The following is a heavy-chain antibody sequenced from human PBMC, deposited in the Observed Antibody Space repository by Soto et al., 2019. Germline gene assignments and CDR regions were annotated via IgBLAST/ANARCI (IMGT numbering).Heavy chain of an antibody. J-gene: IGHJ6*02. CDR1: GGYFSGYY. V-gene: IGHV4-34*01. D-gene: IGHD5-18*01. Sequence: SETLTLTCAAYGGYFSGYYWSWIRQPPGKGLEWIGEINHSGSTNYNPSLKSRVTISVDTSKNQFSLKLSSVTAADTAVYYCARGGGYSYGKYYYYYFGMDVWGQGTTVTVSS. CDR3: ARGGGYSYGKYYYYYFGMDV. CDR2: INHSGST.